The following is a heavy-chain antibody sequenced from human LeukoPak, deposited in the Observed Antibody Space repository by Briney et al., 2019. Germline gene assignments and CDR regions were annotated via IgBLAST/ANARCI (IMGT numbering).Heavy chain of an antibody. V-gene: IGHV3-21*01. J-gene: IGHJ4*02. CDR3: ATGFREGYCSGGSCYSDY. CDR1: GFTLTTYS. D-gene: IGHD2-15*01. Sequence: GGSLRLSCAASGFTLTTYSMNWVRQAPGKGLEWVSSISSTGTYIYYADSVTGRFTVSRDNAKNSLYLQMSSLRAEDTAVYYCATGFREGYCSGGSCYSDYWGQGTLVTVSS. CDR2: ISSTGTYI.